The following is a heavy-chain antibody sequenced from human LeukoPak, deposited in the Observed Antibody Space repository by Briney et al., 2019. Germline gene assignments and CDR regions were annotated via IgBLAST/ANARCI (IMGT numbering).Heavy chain of an antibody. CDR3: AREEEPPGGGAFDI. CDR2: IYYSGST. J-gene: IGHJ3*02. Sequence: PSETLSLTCTVSGGSISSYYWSWIRQPPGKGLEWIGYIYYSGSTNYNPSLKSRVTISVDTSKNQFSLKLSSVTAADTAVYYCAREEEPPGGGAFDIWGQGTMVTVSS. CDR1: GGSISSYY. D-gene: IGHD1-14*01. V-gene: IGHV4-59*01.